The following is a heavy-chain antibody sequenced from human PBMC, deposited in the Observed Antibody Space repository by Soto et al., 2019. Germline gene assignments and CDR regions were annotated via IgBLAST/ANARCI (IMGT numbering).Heavy chain of an antibody. Sequence: QVQLVQSGAEVKKPESSVKVSCKAPGGTFSTYAISWVRQAPGQGLAWMGGIIPMFGTANYAQRFQDRVTITADESTTTVYMELSSVRSEDTAVYFCASGIQLWLRRINNGYSGWGQGTLVTVSS. V-gene: IGHV1-69*12. CDR2: IIPMFGTA. CDR1: GGTFSTYA. CDR3: ASGIQLWLRRINNGYSG. J-gene: IGHJ4*02. D-gene: IGHD5-18*01.